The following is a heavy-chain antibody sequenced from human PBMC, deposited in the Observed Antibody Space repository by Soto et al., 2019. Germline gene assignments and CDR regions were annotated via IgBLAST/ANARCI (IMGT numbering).Heavy chain of an antibody. CDR1: GYTFTTYA. CDR2: INAGNGDT. D-gene: IGHD6-19*01. CDR3: ARGATSAWPFDS. V-gene: IGHV1-3*01. J-gene: IGHJ4*02. Sequence: GASVKVSCKASGYTFTTYAMHWVRQAPGQRLEWMGWINAGNGDTKYSPKFQGRVTITRDTSATTAYMELSSLTSEDTAVYYCARGATSAWPFDSWAKGPLVXVS.